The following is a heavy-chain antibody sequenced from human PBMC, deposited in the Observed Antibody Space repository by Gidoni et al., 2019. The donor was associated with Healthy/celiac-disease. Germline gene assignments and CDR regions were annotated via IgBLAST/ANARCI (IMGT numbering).Heavy chain of an antibody. CDR2: ISAYNCTT. V-gene: IGHV1-18*01. CDR3: ARGYDYGAYTGCGY. CDR1: GYTVTCYG. D-gene: IGHD4-17*01. J-gene: IGHJ4*02. Sequence: QVQMVQSRAEVKKPGASVKLSCKAAGYTVTCYGISWVRQAPGQGLGGIGWISAYNCTTNYAPKLKGRFTMTTDTSTSTAYLELRSLRSDDTAVYYCARGYDYGAYTGCGYWGQGTLVTVSS.